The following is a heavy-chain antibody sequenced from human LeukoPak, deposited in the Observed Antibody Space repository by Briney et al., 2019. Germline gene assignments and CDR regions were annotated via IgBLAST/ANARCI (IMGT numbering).Heavy chain of an antibody. CDR3: ARVVRDGYNYYFDY. J-gene: IGHJ4*02. Sequence: SETLSLTCTVCGGSISSYSWSWNRQPPGKGLEWIGYIYYSGSTNYNPSLKSRVTILVDTSKNQFSLKLSSVTAADTAVYYCARVVRDGYNYYFDYWGQGSLVTVSS. CDR1: GGSISSYS. CDR2: IYYSGST. V-gene: IGHV4-59*01. D-gene: IGHD5-24*01.